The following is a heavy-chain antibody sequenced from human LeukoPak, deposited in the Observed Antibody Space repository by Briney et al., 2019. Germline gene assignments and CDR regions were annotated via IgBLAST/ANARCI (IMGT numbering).Heavy chain of an antibody. V-gene: IGHV3-74*01. J-gene: IGHJ4*02. CDR2: VNNAGRET. Sequence: GGSLRLSCAASGFTFSSYWMHWVRQAPGKGLMWVSHVNNAGRETTYADSVKGRFTISRDNAKNTVYLRMNNLRAEDTAVYYCARSSGGFDHWGQGTQVTVSS. CDR1: GFTFSSYW. D-gene: IGHD3-16*01. CDR3: ARSSGGFDH.